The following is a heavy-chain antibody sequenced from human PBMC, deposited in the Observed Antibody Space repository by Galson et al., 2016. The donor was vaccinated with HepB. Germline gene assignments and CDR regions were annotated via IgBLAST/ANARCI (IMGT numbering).Heavy chain of an antibody. Sequence: SLRFSCAASGFTFSSCAMHWVRQAPGKGLESVSAISDNGGSTYYADSVKGRFTISRDNSKNTLYLRMSSLRAEDTAVYYCVTDRGWGYTSNAFDIWGQGTMGTVST. J-gene: IGHJ3*02. V-gene: IGHV3-64D*06. D-gene: IGHD1-1*01. CDR1: GFTFSSCA. CDR2: ISDNGGST. CDR3: VTDRGWGYTSNAFDI.